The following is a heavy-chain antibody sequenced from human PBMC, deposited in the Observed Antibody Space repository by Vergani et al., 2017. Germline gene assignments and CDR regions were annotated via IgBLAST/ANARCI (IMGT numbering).Heavy chain of an antibody. V-gene: IGHV1-2*02. CDR1: GYTFTGYY. J-gene: IGHJ4*02. D-gene: IGHD3-10*01. Sequence: QVQLVQSGAEVKKPGASVKVSCKASGYTFTGYYMHWVRQAPGQGLEGMGWINPNSGGTNYAQKFQGRVTMTRDTSISTAYMELSRLRSDDTAVYYCARDLITMVRGAPSGYWGQGTLVTVSS. CDR3: ARDLITMVRGAPSGY. CDR2: INPNSGGT.